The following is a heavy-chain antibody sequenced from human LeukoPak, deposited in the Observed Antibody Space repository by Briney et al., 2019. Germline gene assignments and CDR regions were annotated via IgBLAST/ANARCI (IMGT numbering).Heavy chain of an antibody. CDR2: IYTGGST. V-gene: IGHV3-53*01. Sequence: QPGGSLRLSCAASGFTVSSSYMNWVRQAPGKGLEWVSVIYTGGSTYYADSVKDRFTISRDNSKNTLYLQMNSLRAEDTAVYYCARDANKKNYFDCWGQGTLVTVSS. D-gene: IGHD2/OR15-2a*01. CDR1: GFTVSSSY. J-gene: IGHJ4*02. CDR3: ARDANKKNYFDC.